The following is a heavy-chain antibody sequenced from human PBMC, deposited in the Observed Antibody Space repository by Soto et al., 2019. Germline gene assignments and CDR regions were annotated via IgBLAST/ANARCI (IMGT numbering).Heavy chain of an antibody. CDR1: GFTFDNYA. CDR2: ISWNSNTI. CDR3: ARESEDLTANFDY. Sequence: EVQLVESGGGLVQPGRSLRLSCAASGFTFDNYAMHWVRQAPGKGLEWVSGISWNSNTIAYADSVKGRFTISRDNAKNSLYLEMNSLRAEDTAVYYCARESEDLTANFDYWGQGTLVTVSS. V-gene: IGHV3-9*01. J-gene: IGHJ4*02.